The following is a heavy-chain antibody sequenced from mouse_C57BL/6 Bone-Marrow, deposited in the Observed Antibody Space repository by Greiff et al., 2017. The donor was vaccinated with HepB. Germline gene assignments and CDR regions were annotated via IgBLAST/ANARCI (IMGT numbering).Heavy chain of an antibody. Sequence: VKLMESGAELVRPGASVKVSCKASGYAFTNYLIEWVKQRPGQGLEWIGVINPGSGGTNYNEKFKGKATLTADKSSSTAYMQLSSLTSEDSAVYFCARLKYGVVATYWYFDVWGTGTTVTVSS. V-gene: IGHV1-54*01. J-gene: IGHJ1*03. CDR3: ARLKYGVVATYWYFDV. CDR1: GYAFTNYL. CDR2: INPGSGGT. D-gene: IGHD1-1*01.